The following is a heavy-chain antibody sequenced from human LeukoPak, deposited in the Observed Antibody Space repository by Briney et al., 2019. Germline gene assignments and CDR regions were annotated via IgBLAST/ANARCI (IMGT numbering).Heavy chain of an antibody. V-gene: IGHV4-4*07. CDR1: GGSISSYY. Sequence: SETLSLTCTVSGGSISSYYWSWIRQPAGKGLEWIGRIYTSGSTNYNPSLKSRVTMSVDTSKNQFSLKLSSVTAADTAVYYCARDRPLGSRGTFDIWGQGTMVTVSS. J-gene: IGHJ3*02. CDR2: IYTSGST. CDR3: ARDRPLGSRGTFDI. D-gene: IGHD5-24*01.